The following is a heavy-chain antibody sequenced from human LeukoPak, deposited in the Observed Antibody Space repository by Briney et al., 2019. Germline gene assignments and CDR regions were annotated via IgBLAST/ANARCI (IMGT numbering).Heavy chain of an antibody. V-gene: IGHV5-10-1*01. D-gene: IGHD6-6*01. J-gene: IGHJ5*02. Sequence: PGESLRISCKGSGYSFTTYWITWVRQMPGKGLEWMGRIDPSDSYTNYSPSFQGHFTISADKSISTAYLQWSSLKAPDTAMYYCARRQGTAARPVDYPTNWFDPWGQGTLVTVSS. CDR1: GYSFTTYW. CDR2: IDPSDSYT. CDR3: ARRQGTAARPVDYPTNWFDP.